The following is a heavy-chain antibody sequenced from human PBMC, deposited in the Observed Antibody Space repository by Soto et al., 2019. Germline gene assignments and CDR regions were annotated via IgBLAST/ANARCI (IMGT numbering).Heavy chain of an antibody. V-gene: IGHV4-39*01. Sequence: SETLSLTCTVSGGYISSSTYYWGWIRQSPGKGLEWIGSIDYSGSTFDNPSLKSRVTISVDTSKNQFSLKLTSVTAADTAVYYCARANWNYERPIDYWGQGTLVTSPQ. CDR2: IDYSGST. CDR1: GGYISSSTYY. D-gene: IGHD1-7*01. J-gene: IGHJ4*02. CDR3: ARANWNYERPIDY.